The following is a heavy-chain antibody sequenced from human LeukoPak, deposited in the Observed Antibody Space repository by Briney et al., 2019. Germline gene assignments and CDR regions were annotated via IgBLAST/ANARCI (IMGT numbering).Heavy chain of an antibody. CDR2: IGTAGDT. J-gene: IGHJ3*02. CDR3: ARGSGGAFDI. CDR1: EFTFSSYD. D-gene: IGHD3-16*01. V-gene: IGHV3-13*01. Sequence: HSGGSLRLSCAASEFTFSSYDMHWVRQATGKGLEWVSAIGTAGDTHYPGSVKGRFTISRENAKKSLYLQMNSLRAGDTAVYYCARGSGGAFDIWGQGTMVTVSS.